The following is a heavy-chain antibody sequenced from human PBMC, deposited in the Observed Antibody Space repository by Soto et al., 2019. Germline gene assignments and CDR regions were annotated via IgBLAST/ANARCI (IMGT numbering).Heavy chain of an antibody. CDR1: GFSFSSYA. V-gene: IGHV3-23*01. CDR2: ISGSGGST. J-gene: IGHJ5*02. Sequence: GGSLRLSCAASGFSFSSYAMSCVRQAPGKGLEWVSAISGSGGSTYYADSVKGRFTISRDNSKNTLYLQMNSLRAEDTAVYYCAKSLSSSWPHSWFDPRGQGTLLSV. CDR3: AKSLSSSWPHSWFDP. D-gene: IGHD6-13*01.